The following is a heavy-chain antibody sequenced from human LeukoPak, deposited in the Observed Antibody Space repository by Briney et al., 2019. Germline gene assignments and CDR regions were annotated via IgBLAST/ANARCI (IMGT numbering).Heavy chain of an antibody. D-gene: IGHD6-13*01. J-gene: IGHJ5*02. V-gene: IGHV1-2*02. CDR1: GYTFTGYY. Sequence: ASVKVSCKASGYTFTGYYMHWVRQAPGQGLEWMGWINPNSGGTNYAQKFQGRVTMTRDTSISTAYMGLSRLRSDDTAVYYCATWGIIAAAGSGNWFDPWGQGTLVTVSS. CDR3: ATWGIIAAAGSGNWFDP. CDR2: INPNSGGT.